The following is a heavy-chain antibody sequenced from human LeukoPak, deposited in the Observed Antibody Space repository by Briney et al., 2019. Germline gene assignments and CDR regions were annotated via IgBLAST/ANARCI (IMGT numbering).Heavy chain of an antibody. Sequence: PSETLSLTCTVSGGSISSYYWSWIRQPPGKGLEWIGYIYYSGSTNYDPSLKSRVTISVDTSKNQFSLKLSSVTAADTAVYYCARDRDYYGGFDPWGQGTLVTVSS. CDR2: IYYSGST. V-gene: IGHV4-59*01. D-gene: IGHD3-10*01. CDR3: ARDRDYYGGFDP. CDR1: GGSISSYY. J-gene: IGHJ5*02.